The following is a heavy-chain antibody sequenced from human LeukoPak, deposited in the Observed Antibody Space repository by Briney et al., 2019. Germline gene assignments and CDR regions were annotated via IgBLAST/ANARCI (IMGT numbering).Heavy chain of an antibody. D-gene: IGHD3-10*01. J-gene: IGHJ5*02. CDR3: ARDQYYGSGSYYYNWFDP. CDR1: GFTFSSYS. V-gene: IGHV3-21*01. CDR2: ISSSSSYI. Sequence: GGSLRLSCAASGFTFSSYSMNWVRQAPGKGLEWVSSISSSSSYIYYADSVKGRFTISRDNAKNSLYLQMNSLRAEDTAVYYCARDQYYGSGSYYYNWFDPWGQGTLVTFSS.